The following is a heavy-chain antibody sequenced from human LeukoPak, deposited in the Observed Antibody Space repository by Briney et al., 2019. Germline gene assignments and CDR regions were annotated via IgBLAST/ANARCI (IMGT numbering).Heavy chain of an antibody. Sequence: GASVTVSCKASGYTFTGYYMHWVRQAPGQGLEWMGWINPNSGGTNYAQKFQGWVTMTRDTSISTAYMELSRLRSDDTAVYYCAREGSIAAAGTLGYWGQGTLVTVSS. V-gene: IGHV1-2*04. J-gene: IGHJ4*02. CDR2: INPNSGGT. D-gene: IGHD6-13*01. CDR3: AREGSIAAAGTLGY. CDR1: GYTFTGYY.